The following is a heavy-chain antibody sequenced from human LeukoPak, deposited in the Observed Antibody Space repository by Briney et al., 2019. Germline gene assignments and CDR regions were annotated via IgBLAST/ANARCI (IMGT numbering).Heavy chain of an antibody. Sequence: PSETLSLTCTVSGGSISSYYWSWIRQPPGEGLEWIGYFYYSGSTNYNPSLKSRVTISVDTSKNQFSLKLSSVTAADTAVYYCARLSKDPYCSGGSCYSGDLDYWGQGTLVTVSS. CDR2: FYYSGST. V-gene: IGHV4-59*08. CDR3: ARLSKDPYCSGGSCYSGDLDY. J-gene: IGHJ4*02. D-gene: IGHD2-15*01. CDR1: GGSISSYY.